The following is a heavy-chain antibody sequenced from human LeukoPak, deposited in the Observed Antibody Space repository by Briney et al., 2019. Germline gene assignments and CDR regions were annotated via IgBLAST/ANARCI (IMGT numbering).Heavy chain of an antibody. J-gene: IGHJ4*02. V-gene: IGHV3-64*01. CDR1: GFTFSNYA. CDR3: APRITIFGVTIKS. CDR2: ISSNGDAT. Sequence: PGGSLRLSCAASGFTFSNYALYWVRQAPGKGLEFVSAISSNGDATFYANSVKGRFTISRDNSKNTLYLQMGSLRAEDMAVYYCAPRITIFGVTIKSWGQGTLVTVSS. D-gene: IGHD3-3*01.